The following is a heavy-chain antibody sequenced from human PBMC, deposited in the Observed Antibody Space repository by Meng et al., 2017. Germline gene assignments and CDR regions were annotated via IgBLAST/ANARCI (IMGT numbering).Heavy chain of an antibody. J-gene: IGHJ4*02. D-gene: IGHD2-2*01. CDR2: IYYSGST. V-gene: IGHV4-39*07. CDR1: GGSISSSSCY. CDR3: ARVRSTSWPSPPNYFDY. Sequence: GSLRLSCTVSGGSISSSSCYWGWIRQPPGKGLEWIGSIYYSGSTYYNPSLKSRVTISVDTSKNQFSLKLSSVTAADTAVYYCARVRSTSWPSPPNYFDYWGQGTLVTVSS.